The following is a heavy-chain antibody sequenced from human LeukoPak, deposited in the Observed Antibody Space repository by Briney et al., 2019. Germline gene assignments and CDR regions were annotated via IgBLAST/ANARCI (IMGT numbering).Heavy chain of an antibody. CDR1: GYTFTGYY. D-gene: IGHD2-2*01. CDR2: INPNSGGT. V-gene: IGHV1-2*02. J-gene: IGHJ3*02. CDR3: ARRPLLRGVPAAMLVMAFDI. Sequence: GASVKVSCKASGYTFTGYYMHWVRQAPGQGLEWMGWINPNSGGTNYAQKFQGRVTMTRDTSISTAYMELSRLRSDDTAVYYCARRPLLRGVPAAMLVMAFDIWGQGTMVTVSS.